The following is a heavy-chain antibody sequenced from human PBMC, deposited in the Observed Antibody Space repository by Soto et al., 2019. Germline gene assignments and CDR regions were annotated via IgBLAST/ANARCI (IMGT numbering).Heavy chain of an antibody. D-gene: IGHD2-8*01. V-gene: IGHV4-39*01. CDR3: ARHVLVAPGFFDY. J-gene: IGHJ4*02. CDR1: GGSISSSSYY. Sequence: SETLSLTCTVSGGSISSSSYYWGWIRQPPGKGLEWIGSIYYSGSTYYNPSLKSRVTISVDTSKNQFSLKLSSVTAADTAVYYCARHVLVAPGFFDYWGQGTLVTVSS. CDR2: IYYSGST.